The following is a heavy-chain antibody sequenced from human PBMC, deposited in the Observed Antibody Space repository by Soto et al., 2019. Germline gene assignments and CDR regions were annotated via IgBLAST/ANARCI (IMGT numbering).Heavy chain of an antibody. V-gene: IGHV3-21*01. CDR3: ASAIAAAGPDFDY. CDR1: GFTFSSYS. Sequence: PGGSLRLSCAASGFTFSSYSMNWVRQAPGKGLEWVSSISSSSSYIYYADSVKGRFTISRDNAKNSLYLQMNSLRAEDTAVYYCASAIAAAGPDFDYWGQGTLVTVSS. J-gene: IGHJ4*02. D-gene: IGHD6-13*01. CDR2: ISSSSSYI.